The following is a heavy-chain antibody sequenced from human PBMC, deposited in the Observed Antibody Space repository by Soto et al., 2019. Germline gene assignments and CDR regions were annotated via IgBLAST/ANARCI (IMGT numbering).Heavy chain of an antibody. CDR2: IYPGDSDT. D-gene: IGHD4-4*01. CDR1: GYKVSTWHNFTSYW. V-gene: IGHV5-51*01. CDR3: ARQGHVMTTATTSCGMDV. Sequence: PGESLKISCMGSGYKVSTWHNFTSYWIAWVRQMPGEGLEWMGIIYPGDSDTRYSPSFQGQVTISADKSISTAYLQWSSLKASDTAMYYCARQGHVMTTATTSCGMDVWGQGTTVTVSS. J-gene: IGHJ6*02.